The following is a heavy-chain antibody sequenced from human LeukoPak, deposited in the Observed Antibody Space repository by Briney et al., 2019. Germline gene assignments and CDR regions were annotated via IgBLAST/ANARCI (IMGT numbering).Heavy chain of an antibody. CDR3: AGGGAGEGFL. CDR1: GGSISSTSYN. V-gene: IGHV4-39*01. CDR2: IYYSGSP. J-gene: IGHJ4*02. Sequence: PSETLSLTCTVSGGSISSTSYNWGWIRQPPGKGLEWIGRIYYSGSPYYNPSLKSRVTISVDTSKNQFSLKLSSVTAADTAVYYCAGGGAGEGFLWGQGTLVTVSS. D-gene: IGHD2-21*01.